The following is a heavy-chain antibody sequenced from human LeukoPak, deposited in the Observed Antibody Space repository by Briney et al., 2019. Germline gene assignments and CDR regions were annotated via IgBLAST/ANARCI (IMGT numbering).Heavy chain of an antibody. CDR2: IYHSGST. Sequence: SETLSLTCAVSGGSISSSNWWSWVRQPPGKGLERIGEIYHSGSTNYNPSLKSRVTISVDKSKNQFSLKLSSVTAADTAVYYCARNSYGSGINWFDPWGQGTLVTVSS. CDR3: ARNSYGSGINWFDP. D-gene: IGHD3-10*01. V-gene: IGHV4-4*02. J-gene: IGHJ5*02. CDR1: GGSISSSNW.